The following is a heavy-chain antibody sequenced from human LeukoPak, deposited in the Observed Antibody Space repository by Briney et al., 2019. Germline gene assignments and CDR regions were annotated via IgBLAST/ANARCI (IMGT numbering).Heavy chain of an antibody. J-gene: IGHJ5*01. V-gene: IGHV3-64*01. CDR1: GFTFSSYA. D-gene: IGHD1-26*01. CDR3: ARGHVSGSFLDS. CDR2: ISNNGGST. Sequence: PGGSLRHSCAASGFTFSSYAMHWVRQAPGKGLEYVSTISNNGGSTYYANSVKGRITIARDNSKNSPYLQMGSLRAEDMAVYYCARGHVSGSFLDSWGQGTLVTVSS.